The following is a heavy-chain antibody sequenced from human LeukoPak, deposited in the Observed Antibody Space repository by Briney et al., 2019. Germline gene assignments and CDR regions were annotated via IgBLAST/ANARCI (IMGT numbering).Heavy chain of an antibody. CDR1: GGTFSSYA. V-gene: IGHV1-69*04. D-gene: IGHD6-13*01. CDR3: ARDIAAAGTKDSYNWFDP. J-gene: IGHJ5*02. CDR2: IIPILGIA. Sequence: SVKVSCKASGGTFSSYAISWVRQAPGQGLEWMGRIIPILGIANYAQKFQGRVTITADKSTSTAYMELSSLRYEDTAVYYCARDIAAAGTKDSYNWFDPWGQGTLVTVSS.